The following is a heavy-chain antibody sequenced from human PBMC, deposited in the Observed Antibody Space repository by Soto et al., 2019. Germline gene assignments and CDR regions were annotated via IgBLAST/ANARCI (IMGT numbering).Heavy chain of an antibody. J-gene: IGHJ4*02. D-gene: IGHD3-10*01. CDR3: AKDITYLFFDY. CDR2: ISYDGSNK. Sequence: QVQLVESGGGVVQPGRSLRLSCAASGFTFSSYGMHWVRQAPGKGLEWVAVISYDGSNKYYADSVKGRFTISRDNFKNSLYLQMNSLRAEDTAVYYCAKDITYLFFDYWGQGTLVTVSS. CDR1: GFTFSSYG. V-gene: IGHV3-30*18.